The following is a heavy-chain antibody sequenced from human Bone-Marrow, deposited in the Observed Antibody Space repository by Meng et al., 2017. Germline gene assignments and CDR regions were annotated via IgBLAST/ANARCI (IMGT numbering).Heavy chain of an antibody. Sequence: GESLKISCAASGFTFSDYGLHWVRQAPGKGLEWVAVISDDGATKYHAGSVKGRFTISRDNSKNTLYLQMNSPKPEDTAVYYCARAEIYTYGSVDSWGQGTLVTVSS. CDR1: GFTFSDYG. D-gene: IGHD3-10*01. CDR3: ARAEIYTYGSVDS. CDR2: ISDDGATK. J-gene: IGHJ4*02. V-gene: IGHV3-30*01.